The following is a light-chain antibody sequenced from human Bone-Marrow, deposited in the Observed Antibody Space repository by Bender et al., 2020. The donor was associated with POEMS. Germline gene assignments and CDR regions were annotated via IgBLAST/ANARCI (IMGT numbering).Light chain of an antibody. CDR3: SSYTITRLAV. Sequence: QSALTQPASVSGSPGQSITISCTGTSRDVGMFNLVSWYQQYPGKAPKFIIYEGSKRPSGVSNRFSGSKSGNTASLTISVLQAEDEADYFCSSYTITRLAVFGTGTKVTVL. J-gene: IGLJ1*01. CDR2: EGS. CDR1: SRDVGMFNL. V-gene: IGLV2-14*02.